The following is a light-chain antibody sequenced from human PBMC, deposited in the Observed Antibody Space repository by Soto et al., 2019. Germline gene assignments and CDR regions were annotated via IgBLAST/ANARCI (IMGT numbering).Light chain of an antibody. CDR3: QSYDGTDWV. CDR2: EDN. V-gene: IGLV6-57*01. Sequence: NFMLTQPHSVSESPGKTVTISCTRSSGSIASNYVQWYQQRPGSSPTTVIYEDNQRPSGVPDRFSGSIDSSSISASLTISGLKPEDEADYYCQSYDGTDWVFGGGTKLTVL. J-gene: IGLJ3*02. CDR1: SGSIASNY.